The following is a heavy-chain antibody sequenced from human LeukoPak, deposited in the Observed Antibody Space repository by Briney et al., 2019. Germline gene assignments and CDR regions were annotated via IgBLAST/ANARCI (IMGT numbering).Heavy chain of an antibody. J-gene: IGHJ4*02. CDR3: ARDISYGSGTSGPGGY. CDR1: GFTFSTYS. D-gene: IGHD3-10*01. CDR2: ISSSSSDI. V-gene: IGHV3-48*02. Sequence: GGSLRLSCAASGFTFSTYSMNWVRQAPGKGLAWLLYISSSSSDIFYADSVKGRFTISRDNAKNSVYLQMNSLGDEDTAVYYCARDISYGSGTSGPGGYWGQGTLVTVSS.